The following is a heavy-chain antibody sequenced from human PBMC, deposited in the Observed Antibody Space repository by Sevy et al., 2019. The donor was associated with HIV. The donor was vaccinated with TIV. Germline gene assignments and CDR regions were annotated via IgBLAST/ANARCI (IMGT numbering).Heavy chain of an antibody. J-gene: IGHJ3*01. V-gene: IGHV3-21*06. Sequence: GGSLRLSCAASGFTLSGYSISWVRQAPGKGLEWVSSVPPGTDIYYGDSVRGRFTASRDNAKNSVYLQMNSLRDEDTAVYYCARDFLTGDRPEAFDLWGQGTKVTVSS. CDR1: GFTLSGYS. D-gene: IGHD7-27*01. CDR3: ARDFLTGDRPEAFDL. CDR2: VPPGTDI.